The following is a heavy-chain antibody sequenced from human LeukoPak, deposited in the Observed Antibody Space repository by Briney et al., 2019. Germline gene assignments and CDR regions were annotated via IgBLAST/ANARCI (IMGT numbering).Heavy chain of an antibody. V-gene: IGHV1-46*01. J-gene: IGHJ4*02. D-gene: IGHD3-10*01. CDR1: GYTLTELS. CDR2: INPSGGST. CDR3: ARVGTYYDFYY. Sequence: ASVKVSCKVSGYTLTELSMHWVRQAPGQGLEWMGIINPSGGSTSYAQKFQGRVTMTRDTSTSTVYMELSSLRSEDTAVYYCARVGTYYDFYYWGQGTLVTVSS.